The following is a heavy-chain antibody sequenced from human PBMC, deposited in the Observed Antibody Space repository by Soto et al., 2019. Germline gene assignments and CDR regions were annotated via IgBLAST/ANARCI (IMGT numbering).Heavy chain of an antibody. CDR2: ISYDGSNK. J-gene: IGHJ6*02. Sequence: PGGSLRLSCAASGFTFSSYGMHWVRQAPGKGLEWVAVISYDGSNKYYADSVKGRFTISRDNSKNTLYLQMNSLRAEDTAVYYCAKDLRRIDGLWVPNYYYYGMDVWGQGTTVTVSS. CDR1: GFTFSSYG. V-gene: IGHV3-30*18. CDR3: AKDLRRIDGLWVPNYYYYGMDV. D-gene: IGHD3-10*01.